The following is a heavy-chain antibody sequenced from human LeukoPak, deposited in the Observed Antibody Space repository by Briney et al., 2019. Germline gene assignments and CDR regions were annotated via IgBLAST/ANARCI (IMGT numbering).Heavy chain of an antibody. CDR1: GFTFSDYY. V-gene: IGHV3-11*01. D-gene: IGHD1-26*01. J-gene: IGHJ4*02. CDR2: ISSSGSTI. Sequence: GGSLRLSCAASGFTFSDYYMSWIRQAPGKGLEWVSYISSSGSTIYYADSVKGRFTISRDNANNALYLQMNSLRAEDTAVYYCARESLDLSGSYDYWGQGTLVTVSS. CDR3: ARESLDLSGSYDY.